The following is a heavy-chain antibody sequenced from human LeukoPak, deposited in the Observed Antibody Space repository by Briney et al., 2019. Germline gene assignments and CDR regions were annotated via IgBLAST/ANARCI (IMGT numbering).Heavy chain of an antibody. CDR2: IYHSGST. J-gene: IGHJ4*02. CDR1: GGSISSSSYY. V-gene: IGHV4-39*07. Sequence: SETLSLTCTVSGGSISSSSYYWGWIRQPPGKGLEWIGEIYHSGSTNYNPSLKSRVTISVDTSKNQFSLKLSSVTAADTAVYYCARYSSSWPRDDYWGQGTLVTVSS. D-gene: IGHD6-13*01. CDR3: ARYSSSWPRDDY.